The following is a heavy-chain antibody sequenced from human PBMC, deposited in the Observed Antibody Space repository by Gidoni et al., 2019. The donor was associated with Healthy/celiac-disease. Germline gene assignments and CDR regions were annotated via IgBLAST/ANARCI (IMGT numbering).Heavy chain of an antibody. V-gene: IGHV3-23*01. CDR1: VFTFSSYA. CDR3: AKEAYCSSTSCYEG. CDR2: IRGSGGST. D-gene: IGHD2-2*01. Sequence: EVQLLESGGGLVQPGGSLRLSCAASVFTFSSYAMSWVRQAPGKGLDGVSAIRGSGGSTYSADSVKGRFTISRDNSKNTLFLQMNSLRAEDTAVYYCAKEAYCSSTSCYEGWGQGTLVTVSS. J-gene: IGHJ4*02.